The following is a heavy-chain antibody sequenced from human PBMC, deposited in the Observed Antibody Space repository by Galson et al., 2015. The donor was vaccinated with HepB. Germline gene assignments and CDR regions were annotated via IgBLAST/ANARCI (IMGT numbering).Heavy chain of an antibody. J-gene: IGHJ6*02. D-gene: IGHD3-3*01. Sequence: PALVKPTQTLTLTCTFSGFSLSTSGVGVGWIRQPPGKALEWLALIYWDDDKRYSPSLKSRLTITKDTSKNQVVLTMTNMDPVDTATYYCAHFLGSQYYYGMDVWGQGTTVTVSS. CDR1: GFSLSTSGVG. V-gene: IGHV2-5*02. CDR3: AHFLGSQYYYGMDV. CDR2: IYWDDDK.